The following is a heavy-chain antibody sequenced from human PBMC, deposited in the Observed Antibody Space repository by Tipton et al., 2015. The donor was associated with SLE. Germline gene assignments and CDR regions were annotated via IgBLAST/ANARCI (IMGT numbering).Heavy chain of an antibody. Sequence: TLSLTCTVYGGSFSGYYWSWIRQPPGKGLEWIGEINHSGSTNYNPSLKSRVTISVDTSKNQFSLKLSSVTAADTATYYCARHDYDDNGYYLHYFDNWGQGILVTVSS. CDR1: GGSFSGYY. V-gene: IGHV4-34*01. CDR3: ARHDYDDNGYYLHYFDN. D-gene: IGHD3-22*01. J-gene: IGHJ4*02. CDR2: INHSGST.